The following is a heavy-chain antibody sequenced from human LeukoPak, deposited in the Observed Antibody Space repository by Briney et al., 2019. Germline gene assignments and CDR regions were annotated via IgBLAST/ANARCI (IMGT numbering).Heavy chain of an antibody. V-gene: IGHV4-30-4*01. D-gene: IGHD3-22*01. CDR3: ARTQTMMGAFDI. Sequence: PSETLSLTCIVSGGSISSGDYYWSWIRQPPGKGLEWIGYIYNSGSTYYNPSLKSRVAISVDTSKNQFSLKLSSVTSADTAVYFCARTQTMMGAFDIWGQGTMVTVSS. J-gene: IGHJ3*02. CDR2: IYNSGST. CDR1: GGSISSGDYY.